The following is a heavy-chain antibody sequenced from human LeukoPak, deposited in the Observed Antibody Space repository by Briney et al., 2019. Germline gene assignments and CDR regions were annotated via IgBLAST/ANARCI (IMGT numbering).Heavy chain of an antibody. CDR1: GYTFSSYW. D-gene: IGHD3-3*01. CDR2: IKQDGSEK. Sequence: GGSLRLSCAASGYTFSSYWMSWVRQAPGKGLEWVANIKQDGSEKYYVDSVKGRFTISRDNAKNSLYLQMNSLRAEDTAVYYCARDKSHYDFWSGYYPAWGQGTLVTVSS. CDR3: ARDKSHYDFWSGYYPA. V-gene: IGHV3-7*01. J-gene: IGHJ4*02.